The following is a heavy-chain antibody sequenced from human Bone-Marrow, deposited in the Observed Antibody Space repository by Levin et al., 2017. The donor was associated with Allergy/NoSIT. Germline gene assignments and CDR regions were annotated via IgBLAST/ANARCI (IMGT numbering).Heavy chain of an antibody. CDR1: GYTFMSYG. Sequence: ASVKVSCKSSGYTFMSYGISWVRQAPGQGPEWMGWISTYNGNTNYAQKLQGRVTITTDTSTRTAYMELRSLRSDDTAIYYCAREFFGGYSGFGRNPYYLDFWGQGTLVTVSS. D-gene: IGHD5-12*01. CDR3: AREFFGGYSGFGRNPYYLDF. J-gene: IGHJ4*02. CDR2: ISTYNGNT. V-gene: IGHV1-18*01.